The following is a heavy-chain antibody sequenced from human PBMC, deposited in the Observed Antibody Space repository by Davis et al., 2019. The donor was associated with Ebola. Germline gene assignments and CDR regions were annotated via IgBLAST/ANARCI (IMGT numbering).Heavy chain of an antibody. D-gene: IGHD3-16*01. CDR2: IYWDDDK. V-gene: IGHV2-5*02. CDR3: VHYDVGMHFDF. CDR1: GFSLSTSGVG. Sequence: SGPTLVKPTQTLTLTCTFSGFSLSTSGVGVGWIRQPPGKALEWLALIYWDDDKRYSPSLKNRVTITKDISKNHVVLTVTNMDPLDTATYYCVHYDVGMHFDFWGQGTPVTVSS. J-gene: IGHJ4*02.